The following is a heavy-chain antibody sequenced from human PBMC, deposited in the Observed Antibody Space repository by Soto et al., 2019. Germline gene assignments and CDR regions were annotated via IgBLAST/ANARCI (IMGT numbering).Heavy chain of an antibody. D-gene: IGHD2-2*01. V-gene: IGHV1-8*01. CDR1: GYTFTSYD. CDR3: ARWRNDCSTTSCYHFDY. CDR2: MNPNSGNT. J-gene: IGHJ4*02. Sequence: ASVKVSCKASGYTFTSYDINWVRQATGQGLEWMGWMNPNSGNTGYAQKFQGRVTMTRNTSISTAYMELSSLRSEDTAVYYCARWRNDCSTTSCYHFDYWGQGTLVTVSS.